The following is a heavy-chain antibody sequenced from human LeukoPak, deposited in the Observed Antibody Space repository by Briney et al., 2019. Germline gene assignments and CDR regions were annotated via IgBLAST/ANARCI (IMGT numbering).Heavy chain of an antibody. CDR3: AEDIIAAGDYGMDV. CDR1: GFTFDDYA. V-gene: IGHV3-9*01. CDR2: ISWNSGSI. D-gene: IGHD6-25*01. Sequence: PGRSLRLSCAASGFTFDDYAMHWVRQAPGKGLEWVSGISWNSGSIGYADSVKGRFTISRDNAKNSLYLQMNSLRAEDTALYYCAEDIIAAGDYGMDVWGQGTTVTVSS. J-gene: IGHJ6*02.